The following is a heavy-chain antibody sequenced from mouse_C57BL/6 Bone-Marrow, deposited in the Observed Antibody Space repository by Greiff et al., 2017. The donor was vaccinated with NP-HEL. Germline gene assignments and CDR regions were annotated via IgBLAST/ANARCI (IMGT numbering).Heavy chain of an antibody. D-gene: IGHD1-1*01. CDR2: IYPGSGNT. CDR1: GYTFTDYY. V-gene: IGHV1-76*01. CDR3: ARRGYYYGSSHGYYFDY. Sequence: QVQLQQSGAELVRPGASVKLSCKASGYTFTDYYINWVKQRPGQGLEWIARIYPGSGNTYYNEKFKGKATLTAEKSSSTAYMQFSSLTSEDSAVYFCARRGYYYGSSHGYYFDYWGQGTTLTVSS. J-gene: IGHJ2*01.